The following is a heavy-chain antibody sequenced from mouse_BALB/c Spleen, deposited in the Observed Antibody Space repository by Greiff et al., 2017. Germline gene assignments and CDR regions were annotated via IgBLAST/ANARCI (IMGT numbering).Heavy chain of an antibody. Sequence: EVKLMESGGGLVKPGGSLKLSCAASGFTFSSYAMSWVRQSPEKRLEWVAEISSGGSYTYYPDTVTGRFTISRDNAKNTLYLEMSSLRSEDTAMYYCARDGGSSFAYWGQGTLVTVSA. CDR3: ARDGGSSFAY. V-gene: IGHV5-9-4*01. CDR2: ISSGGSYT. CDR1: GFTFSSYA. J-gene: IGHJ3*01. D-gene: IGHD1-1*01.